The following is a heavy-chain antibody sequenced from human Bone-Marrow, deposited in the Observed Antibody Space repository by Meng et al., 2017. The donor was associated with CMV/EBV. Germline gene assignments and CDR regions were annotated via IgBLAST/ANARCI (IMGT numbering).Heavy chain of an antibody. CDR2: INPNSGGT. J-gene: IGHJ6*02. D-gene: IGHD4-11*01. V-gene: IGHV1-2*02. CDR1: GYTFTGYY. CDR3: ARDQVSTVTTEPKNYSMDV. Sequence: ASVKVSCKASGYTFTGYYMHWVRQAPGQGVEWMGWINPNSGGTNYAQKFQGRVTMTRDTSISTAYMELSRLRSDDTAVYYCARDQVSTVTTEPKNYSMDVWGQGTTVTVSS.